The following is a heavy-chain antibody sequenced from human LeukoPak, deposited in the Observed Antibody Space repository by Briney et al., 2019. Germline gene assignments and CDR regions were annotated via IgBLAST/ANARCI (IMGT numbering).Heavy chain of an antibody. Sequence: SQTLSLTCTVSGGSISSGGYYWSWIRQHPGKGLEWIGYIYYSGSTYYNPSLKSRVTISVDTSKNQFSLKLSSVTAADTAVYXXXXXXXHSGPFDYWGQGTLVTVSS. CDR2: IYYSGST. V-gene: IGHV4-31*03. CDR1: GGSISSGGYY. D-gene: IGHD3-10*01. J-gene: IGHJ4*02. CDR3: XXXXXHSGPFDY.